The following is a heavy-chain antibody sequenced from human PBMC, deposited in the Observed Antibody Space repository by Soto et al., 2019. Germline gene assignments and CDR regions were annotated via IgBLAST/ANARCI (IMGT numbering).Heavy chain of an antibody. CDR2: VHVSGGT. V-gene: IGHV4-4*07. CDR1: GESISNFY. CDR3: ARDRYGWYPGYDLDV. Sequence: KSSETLSLTCSVSGESISNFYWSWIRQPAGKGLEWIGHVHVSGGTNYNAPLQSRVTMSVDTSSNHVSLQLRSLTAADTAVYYCARDRYGWYPGYDLDVWGPGTTVTVSS. J-gene: IGHJ6*02. D-gene: IGHD6-19*01.